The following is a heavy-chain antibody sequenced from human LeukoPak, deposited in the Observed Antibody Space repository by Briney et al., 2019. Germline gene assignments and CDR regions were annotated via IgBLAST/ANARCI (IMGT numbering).Heavy chain of an antibody. V-gene: IGHV1-69*04. Sequence: SMKVSCKASGGTFSSYAISWVRQAPGQGREWMGRIIPILGIANYAQKFQGRVTITADKSTSTTYMELSSLRSEDTAVYYCASYDSSGYYADYWGQGTLVTVSS. CDR3: ASYDSSGYYADY. D-gene: IGHD3-22*01. CDR1: GGTFSSYA. CDR2: IIPILGIA. J-gene: IGHJ4*02.